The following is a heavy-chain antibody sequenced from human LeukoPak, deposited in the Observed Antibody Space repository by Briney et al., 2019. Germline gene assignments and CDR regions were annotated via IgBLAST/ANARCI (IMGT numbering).Heavy chain of an antibody. CDR3: AKDFLFSEQWLVPVGDY. J-gene: IGHJ4*02. D-gene: IGHD6-19*01. CDR1: GFTFSSYA. V-gene: IGHV3-23*01. Sequence: GGSLRLSCAASGFTFSSYAMSWVRQAPGKGLEWVSAISGSGGSTYSADSVKGPFTISRDNSKNTLYLQMISLRAEDTAVYYCAKDFLFSEQWLVPVGDYWGQGTLVTVSS. CDR2: ISGSGGST.